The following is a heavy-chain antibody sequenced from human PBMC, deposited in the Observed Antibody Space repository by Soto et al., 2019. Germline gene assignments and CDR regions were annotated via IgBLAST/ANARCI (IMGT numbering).Heavy chain of an antibody. CDR2: IIPIFGTA. J-gene: IGHJ6*02. CDR3: ASPGETPYYYGMDV. Sequence: QVQLVQSGAEVKKPGSSVKVSCKASGGTFSSYAISWVRQAPGQGLEWMGGIIPIFGTADYAQRLQGRDTITADESTSTAYMELSSLRSEDTAVYYCASPGETPYYYGMDVWGQGTTVTVSS. CDR1: GGTFSSYA. V-gene: IGHV1-69*12.